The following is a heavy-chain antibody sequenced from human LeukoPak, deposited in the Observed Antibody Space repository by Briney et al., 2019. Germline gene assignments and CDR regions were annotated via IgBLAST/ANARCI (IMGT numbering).Heavy chain of an antibody. CDR2: IDYSGST. J-gene: IGHJ4*02. CDR1: GGSISSSSYY. V-gene: IGHV4-61*05. Sequence: PSETLSLTCTVSGGSISSSSYYWGWIRQPPGKGLEWIGYIDYSGSTNYNPSLKSRVTISVDTSKNQFSLKLSSVTAADTAVYYCARQIPAYSSGMDYWGQGTLVTVSS. D-gene: IGHD3-22*01. CDR3: ARQIPAYSSGMDY.